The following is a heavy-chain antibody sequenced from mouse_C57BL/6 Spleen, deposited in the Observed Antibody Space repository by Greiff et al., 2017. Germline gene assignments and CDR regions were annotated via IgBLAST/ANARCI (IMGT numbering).Heavy chain of an antibody. V-gene: IGHV1-74*01. CDR2: IHPSDSDT. D-gene: IGHD1-1*01. Sequence: QVQLQQPGAELVKPGASVKVSCKASGYTFTSYWMHWVKQRPGQGLEWIGRIHPSDSDTNYNQKFKGKATLTVDKSSSTAYMQLSSLTSEDSAVYYCAISGYYYGSSVFAYWGQGTLVTVSA. CDR3: AISGYYYGSSVFAY. CDR1: GYTFTSYW. J-gene: IGHJ3*01.